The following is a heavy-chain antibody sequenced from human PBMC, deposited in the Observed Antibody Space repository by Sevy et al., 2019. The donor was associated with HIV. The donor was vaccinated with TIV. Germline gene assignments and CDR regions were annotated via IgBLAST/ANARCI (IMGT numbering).Heavy chain of an antibody. D-gene: IGHD2-21*01. CDR2: ISYDGSNK. J-gene: IGHJ4*02. CDR1: EFTFSSYA. Sequence: GGSLRLSCAASEFTFSSYAMHWVRQAPGKGLEWVAVISYDGSNKYYADSVKGRFTISRDNSKNTLYLQMNSLRAEDTAVYYCARDRGRIVVVIAPDYWGQGTLVTVSS. V-gene: IGHV3-30*04. CDR3: ARDRGRIVVVIAPDY.